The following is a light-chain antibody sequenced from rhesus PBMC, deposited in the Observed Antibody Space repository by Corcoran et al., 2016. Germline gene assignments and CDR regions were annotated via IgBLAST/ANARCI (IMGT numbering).Light chain of an antibody. CDR1: QGITND. CDR2: ETS. V-gene: IGKV1-25*01. Sequence: DIQMTQSPSSLSASVGDRVTITCRASQGITNDLAWYQQKPGETPKILIYETSSLQSGIPSRFSGSGSGTDFHLTISSLQSEDFATYYCQHYYSTPRTFGQGTKVKIK. CDR3: QHYYSTPRT. J-gene: IGKJ1*01.